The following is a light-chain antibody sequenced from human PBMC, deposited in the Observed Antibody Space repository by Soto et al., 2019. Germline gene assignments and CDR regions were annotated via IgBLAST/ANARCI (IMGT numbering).Light chain of an antibody. V-gene: IGKV3-15*01. CDR2: DAY. Sequence: MTPSASTLSASPGERVTFSCKASLFIANHLAWYQHKPGQSPRLLIYDAYSRATGVPARFSGSGSGTEFTLTISSLQSEDFAVYYCQHYKTWSLAVGGGTKVDI. CDR1: LFIANH. J-gene: IGKJ4*01. CDR3: QHYKTWSLA.